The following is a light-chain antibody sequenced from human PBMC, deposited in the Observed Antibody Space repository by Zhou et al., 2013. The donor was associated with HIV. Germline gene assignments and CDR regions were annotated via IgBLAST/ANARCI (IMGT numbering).Light chain of an antibody. Sequence: DIVLTQSPATLSLSPGERATLSCRASQNIYTSLAWYQQRRGRAPRLLIYDASNRATGIPDRFSGSGSGTDFTLTITRLEPEDFALYYCQQYGGAFTFGGGTKVEIK. J-gene: IGKJ4*01. CDR2: DAS. CDR3: QQYGGAFT. CDR1: QNIYTS. V-gene: IGKV3-11*01.